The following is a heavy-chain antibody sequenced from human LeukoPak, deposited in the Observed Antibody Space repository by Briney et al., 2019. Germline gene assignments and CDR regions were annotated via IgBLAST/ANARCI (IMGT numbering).Heavy chain of an antibody. CDR1: GFTFSSYA. V-gene: IGHV3-23*01. J-gene: IGHJ6*02. Sequence: GGSLRLSCAASGFTFSSYAMSWVRQAPGKGLEWVSAISGSGGSTYYADSVKGRFTISRDNSKNTLYLQMNSLRAEDTAVYYCAKGSIVVAPAAYYGMDVWGQGTTVTVSS. CDR2: ISGSGGST. D-gene: IGHD2-2*01. CDR3: AKGSIVVAPAAYYGMDV.